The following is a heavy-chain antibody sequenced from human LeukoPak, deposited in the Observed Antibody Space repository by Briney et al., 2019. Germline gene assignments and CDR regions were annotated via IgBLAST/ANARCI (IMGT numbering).Heavy chain of an antibody. CDR1: GFTFSSYS. J-gene: IGHJ4*02. V-gene: IGHV3-21*01. CDR2: ISSSSSYI. D-gene: IGHD3-10*01. Sequence: PGGSLRLSCAASGFTFSSYSMNWVRQAPGKGLEWVSSISSSSSYIYYADSVKGRFTITRDNAKNSLYLQMNSLRAEDTAVYYCARWNYGSGSSGFDYWGQGTLVTVSS. CDR3: ARWNYGSGSSGFDY.